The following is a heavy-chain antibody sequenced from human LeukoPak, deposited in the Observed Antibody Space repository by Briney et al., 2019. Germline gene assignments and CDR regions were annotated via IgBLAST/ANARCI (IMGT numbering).Heavy chain of an antibody. CDR3: ARLGGSSRLYYYYYMDV. D-gene: IGHD6-6*01. CDR2: IYTSEST. Sequence: SSETLSLTCTLSGRSISSYYWSWIRQPPGEGLGWIGYIYTSESTNYNPSLKSRVTISVDTSKNQFSLKLSSVTAADTAVYYCARLGGSSRLYYYYYMDVWGKGTTVTVSS. CDR1: GRSISSYY. J-gene: IGHJ6*03. V-gene: IGHV4-4*09.